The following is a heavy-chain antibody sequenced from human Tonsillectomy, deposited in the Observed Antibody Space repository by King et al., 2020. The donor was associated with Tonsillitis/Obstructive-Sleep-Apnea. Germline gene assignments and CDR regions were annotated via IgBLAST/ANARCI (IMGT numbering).Heavy chain of an antibody. CDR2: ISSGGFT. D-gene: IGHD2-2*01. CDR3: ARVFGSAPAAYYFDY. J-gene: IGHJ4*02. CDR1: GFTVSDNY. V-gene: IGHV3-53*01. Sequence: VQLVESGGGLSQPGGSLRLSCAASGFTVSDNYISWVRQAPGKGLEWVSLISSGGFTHYADPVKGRFSISRDNSKNTLYLQMNSLRAEDTALYYCARVFGSAPAAYYFDYWGQGALVTVSS.